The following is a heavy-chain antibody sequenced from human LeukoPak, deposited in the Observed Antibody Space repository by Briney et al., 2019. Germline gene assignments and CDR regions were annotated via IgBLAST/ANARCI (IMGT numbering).Heavy chain of an antibody. CDR3: AKSEGYCGGGACFNFDY. CDR2: IYSDNT. Sequence: GGSLRLSCTVSGFTVSSNSMSWVRQAPGKGLEWVSFIYSDNTHYSDSVKGRFTISRDNSKNTLYLHMNSLRAEDTAVYYCAKSEGYCGGGACFNFDYWGQGTLVTVSS. V-gene: IGHV3-66*03. CDR1: GFTVSSNS. D-gene: IGHD2-15*01. J-gene: IGHJ4*02.